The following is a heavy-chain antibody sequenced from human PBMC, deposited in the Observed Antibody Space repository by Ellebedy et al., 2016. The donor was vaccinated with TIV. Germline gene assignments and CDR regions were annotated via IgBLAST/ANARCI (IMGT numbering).Heavy chain of an antibody. V-gene: IGHV3-21*01. CDR2: VNSISTSM. CDR3: VRGDYYDSSEFQD. Sequence: GESLKISCAVSGFPFSSYNMNSIRQAPGKGLGWVSAVNSISTSMFYADLVKGRFTISRDNAKNSLYLEMNSLRAEDTAVYYCVRGDYYDSSEFQDWGQGTQVIVSS. D-gene: IGHD3-22*01. J-gene: IGHJ1*01. CDR1: GFPFSSYN.